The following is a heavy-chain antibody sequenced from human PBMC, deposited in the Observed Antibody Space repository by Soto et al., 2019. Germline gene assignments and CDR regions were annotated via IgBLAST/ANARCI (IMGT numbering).Heavy chain of an antibody. CDR2: ISSSSSYI. CDR3: ARELCSGGSCYDY. D-gene: IGHD2-15*01. CDR1: GFTFSIYN. Sequence: PGGSLRLSCAASGFTFSIYNMNWVRQAPGNGLEWVSSISSSSSYIFYADSVKGRFTISRDNAKNSLYLQMNSLRAEDTAVYYCARELCSGGSCYDYWGQGTLVTVS. V-gene: IGHV3-21*01. J-gene: IGHJ4*02.